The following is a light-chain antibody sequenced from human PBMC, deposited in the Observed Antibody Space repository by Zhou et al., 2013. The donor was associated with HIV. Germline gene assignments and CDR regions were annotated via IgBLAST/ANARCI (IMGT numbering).Light chain of an antibody. CDR1: QSISNW. V-gene: IGKV1-5*03. J-gene: IGKJ1*01. CDR3: QQSYSPRRT. CDR2: QAS. Sequence: DIQMTQSPSSLSASVGDRVTITCRASQSISNWLAWYQQKPGKAPRLLIYQASTLQSGVPSRFSGSGYGTDFTLAISSLQPEDFATYYCQQSYSPRRTFAQGTKVEIK.